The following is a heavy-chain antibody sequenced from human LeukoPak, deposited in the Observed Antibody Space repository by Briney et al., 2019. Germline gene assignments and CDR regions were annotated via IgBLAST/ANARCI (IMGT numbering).Heavy chain of an antibody. Sequence: SETLSLTCTVSGGSISSSSYFWGWIRQTPGKGLEWIGSIYYSGSTYYNPSLKSRVTISVDTSKNQFSLKLSSVTAADTAVYYCASTGLVPPYYYYYGMDVWGQGTTVTVSS. D-gene: IGHD2-2*01. J-gene: IGHJ6*02. CDR1: GGSISSSSYF. CDR3: ASTGLVPPYYYYYGMDV. CDR2: IYYSGST. V-gene: IGHV4-39*07.